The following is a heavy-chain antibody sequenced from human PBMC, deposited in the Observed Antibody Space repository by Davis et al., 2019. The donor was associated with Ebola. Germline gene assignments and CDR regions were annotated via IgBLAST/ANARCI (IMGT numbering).Heavy chain of an antibody. CDR3: ASGGYSDY. D-gene: IGHD5-18*01. Sequence: HTGGSLRLSCAASGFTFSSYWMHWVRQGPGKGLVWVSRIKTDGSSTSYADSVKGRFTISRDNAKNTLYLQMNSLRAEDTAVYYCASGGYSDYWGQGTLVTVSS. CDR1: GFTFSSYW. V-gene: IGHV3-74*01. J-gene: IGHJ4*02. CDR2: IKTDGSST.